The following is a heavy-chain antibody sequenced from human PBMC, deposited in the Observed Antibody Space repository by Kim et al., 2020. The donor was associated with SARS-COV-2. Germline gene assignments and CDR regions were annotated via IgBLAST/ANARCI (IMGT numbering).Heavy chain of an antibody. D-gene: IGHD6-13*01. CDR3: GVAAAGTKYFQH. Sequence: SETLSLTCAVYGGSFSGYYWSWIRQPPGKGLEWIGEINHSGSTNYNPSLKSRVTISVDTSKNQFSLKLSSVTAADTAVYYCGVAAAGTKYFQHWGQGTLVTVSS. J-gene: IGHJ1*01. CDR1: GGSFSGYY. CDR2: INHSGST. V-gene: IGHV4-34*01.